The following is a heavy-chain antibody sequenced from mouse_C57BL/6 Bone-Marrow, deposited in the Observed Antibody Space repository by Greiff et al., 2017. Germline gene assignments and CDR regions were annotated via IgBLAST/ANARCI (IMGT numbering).Heavy chain of an antibody. CDR1: GFTFSDYY. D-gene: IGHD1-1*01. CDR3: ARHYYGTMDY. J-gene: IGHJ4*01. CDR2: ISNGGGST. V-gene: IGHV5-12*01. Sequence: EVQLVESGGGLVQPGGSLKLSCAASGFTFSDYYMYWVRQTPEKRLEWVAYISNGGGSTYYPDTVKGRFTISRDNAKNTLYLQMSRLKSEDTAMYYCARHYYGTMDYWGQGTSVTVSS.